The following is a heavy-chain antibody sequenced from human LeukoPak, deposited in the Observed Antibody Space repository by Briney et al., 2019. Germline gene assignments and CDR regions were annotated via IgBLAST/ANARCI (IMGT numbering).Heavy chain of an antibody. CDR2: IYHSGST. J-gene: IGHJ6*04. V-gene: IGHV4-38-2*01. D-gene: IGHD3-10*01. Sequence: SETLSLTCAVSGYSISSGYYWGWIRQPPGKGLEWIGSIYHSGSTYYNPSLKSRVTISVDTSKNQFSLKLSSVTAADTAVYYCASGYGSGSYRYYYGMGVWGKGTTVTVSS. CDR1: GYSISSGYY. CDR3: ASGYGSGSYRYYYGMGV.